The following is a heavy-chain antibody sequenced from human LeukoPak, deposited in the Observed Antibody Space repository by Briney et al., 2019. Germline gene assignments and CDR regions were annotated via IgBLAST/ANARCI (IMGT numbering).Heavy chain of an antibody. J-gene: IGHJ4*02. Sequence: GGSLRLSCAASGFTSSSYWMSWVRQAPGKELEWVANIKQDGSEKYYVDSVKGRFTISRDNAKNSLYLQMNSLRAEDTAVYYCARKLMVRGVIITSYFDYWGQGTLVTVSS. CDR2: IKQDGSEK. CDR1: GFTSSSYW. CDR3: ARKLMVRGVIITSYFDY. V-gene: IGHV3-7*03. D-gene: IGHD3-10*01.